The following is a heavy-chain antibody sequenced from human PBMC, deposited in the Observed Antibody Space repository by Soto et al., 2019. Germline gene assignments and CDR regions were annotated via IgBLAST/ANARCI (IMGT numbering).Heavy chain of an antibody. V-gene: IGHV4-31*03. Sequence: SETLSLTCTVSGGSISSAGYYWSWIRQHPGKGLEWIGFIYYTGSTDYNPSLKSRVSMSVDTSKNQFSLRLTSVTAADTAVYYSARGPHYHYDNSGFKYWGQGTLVTVSS. CDR1: GGSISSAGYY. CDR3: ARGPHYHYDNSGFKY. J-gene: IGHJ4*02. CDR2: IYYTGST. D-gene: IGHD3-22*01.